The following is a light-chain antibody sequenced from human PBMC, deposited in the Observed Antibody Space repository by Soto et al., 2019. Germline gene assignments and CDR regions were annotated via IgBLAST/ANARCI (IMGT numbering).Light chain of an antibody. V-gene: IGLV1-51*01. J-gene: IGLJ2*01. Sequence: QSVLTQPPSVSAAPGQKVTISCSGSSSNIGNNYVSWYQQLPGTAPKLLIYDNNKRPSGIPDRFSGSKSGTSATLGITGLQTGDEADYYCGTWDSSLSAGNVVFGGGTKLPVL. CDR2: DNN. CDR1: SSNIGNNY. CDR3: GTWDSSLSAGNVV.